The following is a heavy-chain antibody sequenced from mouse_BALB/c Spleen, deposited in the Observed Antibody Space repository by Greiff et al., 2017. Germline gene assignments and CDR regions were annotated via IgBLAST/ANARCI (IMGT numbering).Heavy chain of an antibody. CDR1: GYAFTSYN. CDR2: IDPYNGGT. Sequence: EVKLQESGPELVKPGASVKVSCKASGYAFTSYNMYWVKQSHGKSLEWIGYIDPYNGGTSYNQKFKGKATLTVDKSSSTAYMHLNSLTSEDSAVYYCARILYYYGSSYLYYAMDYWGQGTSVTVSS. D-gene: IGHD1-1*01. CDR3: ARILYYYGSSYLYYAMDY. V-gene: IGHV1S135*01. J-gene: IGHJ4*01.